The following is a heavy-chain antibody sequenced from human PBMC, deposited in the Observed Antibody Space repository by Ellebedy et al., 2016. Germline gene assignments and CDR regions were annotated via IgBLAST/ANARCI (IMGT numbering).Heavy chain of an antibody. CDR1: GYTFKSYG. D-gene: IGHD5-12*01. CDR3: ARWDSGFLSGVYYNYGMDV. J-gene: IGHJ6*02. Sequence: ASVKVSXXASGYTFKSYGIMWARQAPGQGLEWMGWMNPNSGKTGYAQKFQGRVTMTRDTSTNTAYMELSSLRSEDTAVYYCARWDSGFLSGVYYNYGMDVWGQGTTVTVSS. V-gene: IGHV1-8*02. CDR2: MNPNSGKT.